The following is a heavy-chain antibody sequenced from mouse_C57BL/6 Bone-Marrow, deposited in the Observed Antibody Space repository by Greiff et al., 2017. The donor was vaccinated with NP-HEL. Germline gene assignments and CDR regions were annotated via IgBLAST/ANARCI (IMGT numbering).Heavy chain of an antibody. D-gene: IGHD2-1*01. CDR1: GYSITSGYY. Sequence: EVQRVESGPGLVKPSQSLSLTCSVTGYSITSGYYWNWIRQFPGNKLEWMGYISYDGSNNYNPSLKNRISITRDTSKNQFFLKLNSVTTEDTATYYCAKKIYYGNYGFAYWGQGTLVTVSA. J-gene: IGHJ3*01. V-gene: IGHV3-6*01. CDR2: ISYDGSN. CDR3: AKKIYYGNYGFAY.